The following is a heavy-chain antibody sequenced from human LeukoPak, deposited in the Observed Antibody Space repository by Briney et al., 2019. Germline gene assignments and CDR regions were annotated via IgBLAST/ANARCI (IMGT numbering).Heavy chain of an antibody. CDR1: GFTFSSYG. CDR3: AKDFKGYCSGGSCDEIDY. V-gene: IGHV3-30*02. Sequence: PGGSLRLSCAASGFTFSSYGMHWVRQAPGKGLEGVAFIRYDGSNKYYADSVKGRFTISRDNSKNTLYLQMNSMRAEDTAVYYCAKDFKGYCSGGSCDEIDYWSQGTLVTVSS. D-gene: IGHD2-15*01. J-gene: IGHJ4*02. CDR2: IRYDGSNK.